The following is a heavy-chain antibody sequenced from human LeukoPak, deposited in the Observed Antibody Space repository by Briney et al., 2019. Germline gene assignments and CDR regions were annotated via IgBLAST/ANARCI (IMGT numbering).Heavy chain of an antibody. J-gene: IGHJ3*02. Sequence: ASVKVSCKASGGTFSSYAISWVRQAPGQGLEWMGRIIPILGIANYAQKFQGRVTITADKSTSTAYMELSSLRSEDTAVYFCARVLEKYSDRSGYDAFDIWGQGTMVTVSS. CDR2: IIPILGIA. D-gene: IGHD3-22*01. CDR1: GGTFSSYA. CDR3: ARVLEKYSDRSGYDAFDI. V-gene: IGHV1-69*04.